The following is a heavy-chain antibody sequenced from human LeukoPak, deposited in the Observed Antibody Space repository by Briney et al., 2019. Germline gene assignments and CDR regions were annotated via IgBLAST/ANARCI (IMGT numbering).Heavy chain of an antibody. CDR1: GYTFTSYG. D-gene: IGHD1-26*01. Sequence: ASVKVSCKASGYTFTSYGISWVRPAPGQGLEWMGWISAYNGNTNYAQKLQGRVTMTTDTSTSTAYMELRSLRSDDTAVYYCARGRVIVGATNRFDYWGQGTLVTVSS. J-gene: IGHJ4*02. CDR2: ISAYNGNT. CDR3: ARGRVIVGATNRFDY. V-gene: IGHV1-18*01.